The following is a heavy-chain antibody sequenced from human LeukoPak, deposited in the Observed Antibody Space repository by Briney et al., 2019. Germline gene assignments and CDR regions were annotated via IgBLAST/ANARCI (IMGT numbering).Heavy chain of an antibody. CDR2: IEYSGGT. CDR1: GGSISNYH. V-gene: IGHV4-59*08. CDR3: ARVKYSSGSTSPLFDL. J-gene: IGHJ5*02. Sequence: SETLSLSRTVSGGSISNYHWSWFRQPPGTGLEWIGYIEYSGGTTYNSSLKSRVTISVDTSKNQFSLKLNSVTAADTAVYYCARVKYSSGSTSPLFDLWGQGTPVAVSS. D-gene: IGHD3-10*01.